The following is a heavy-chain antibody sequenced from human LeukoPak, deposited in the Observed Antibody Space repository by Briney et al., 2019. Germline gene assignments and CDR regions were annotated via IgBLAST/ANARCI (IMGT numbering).Heavy chain of an antibody. CDR1: GFTFSDYY. Sequence: GGSLRLSCAASGFTFSDYYMSWIRQAPGKGLEWVSYISSSGSTIYYADSVKGRFTISRDNAKNSPYLQMNSLRAEDTAVYYCARDPGSPSYYYGMDVWGQGTTVTVSS. D-gene: IGHD3-10*01. CDR3: ARDPGSPSYYYGMDV. CDR2: ISSSGSTI. J-gene: IGHJ6*02. V-gene: IGHV3-11*01.